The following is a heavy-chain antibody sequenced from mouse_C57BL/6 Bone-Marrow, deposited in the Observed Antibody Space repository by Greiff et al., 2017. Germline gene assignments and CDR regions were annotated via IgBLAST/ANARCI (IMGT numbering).Heavy chain of an antibody. J-gene: IGHJ4*01. CDR2: INSDGGST. CDR3: ASLTTDYAMDY. D-gene: IGHD1-1*01. Sequence: DVKLQESGGGLVQPGESLKLSCESNEYEFPSHDMSWVRKTPEKRLELVAAINSDGGSTYYPDTMERRFIISRDNTKKTLYLQMSSLRSEDTALYYCASLTTDYAMDYWGQGTSVTVSS. CDR1: EYEFPSHD. V-gene: IGHV5-2*01.